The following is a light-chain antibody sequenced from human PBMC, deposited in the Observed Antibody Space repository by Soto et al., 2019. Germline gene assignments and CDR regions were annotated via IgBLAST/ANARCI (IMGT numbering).Light chain of an antibody. V-gene: IGLV2-14*03. J-gene: IGLJ1*01. CDR1: SSDVGGYNY. Sequence: LTQPASVSGSPGQSITISCTGTSSDVGGYNYVSWYQHHPGKAPKLMIYDVSNRPSGVSNRFSGSKSGNTASLIISGLQAEDEADYYCSSYTSSSTLSTYVFGTGTKVTV. CDR2: DVS. CDR3: SSYTSSSTLSTYV.